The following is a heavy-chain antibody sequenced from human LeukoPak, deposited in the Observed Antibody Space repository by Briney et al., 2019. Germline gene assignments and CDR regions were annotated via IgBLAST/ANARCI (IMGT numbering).Heavy chain of an antibody. J-gene: IGHJ6*04. V-gene: IGHV4-34*01. CDR3: ARGKLGGSSGRTKNYYYYGMDV. CDR2: INHSGST. D-gene: IGHD6-19*01. CDR1: GGSFSGYY. Sequence: SETLSLTCAVYGGSFSGYYWSWIRQPPGKGREWIGEINHSGSTNNNPSLKSRVTISVDTSKNQFSLKLSSVTAADTAVYYCARGKLGGSSGRTKNYYYYGMDVWGKGTTVTVSS.